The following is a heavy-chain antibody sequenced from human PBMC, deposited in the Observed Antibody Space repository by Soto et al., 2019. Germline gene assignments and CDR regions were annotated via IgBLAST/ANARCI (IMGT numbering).Heavy chain of an antibody. Sequence: SETLSLTCAVYGGSFSSYYWSWIRQPPGKGLEWIGEINHSGSTNYNPSLKSRVTISVDTSKNQFSLKLSSVTAADTAVYYCARVSRYYYGSGSYYFDYWGQGTLVTVSS. CDR1: GGSFSSYY. V-gene: IGHV4-34*01. J-gene: IGHJ4*02. D-gene: IGHD3-10*01. CDR3: ARVSRYYYGSGSYYFDY. CDR2: INHSGST.